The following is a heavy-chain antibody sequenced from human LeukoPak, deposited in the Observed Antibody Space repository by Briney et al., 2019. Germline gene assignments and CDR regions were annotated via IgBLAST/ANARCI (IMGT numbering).Heavy chain of an antibody. D-gene: IGHD3-3*01. V-gene: IGHV3-7*01. CDR3: ARDFCGTYRVDYYDY. CDR1: GFTSSNYW. Sequence: SGGSLRLSCAASGFTSSNYWISWVRRAPGKGLEWVANIKQDGSETYYVDSVRGRFTISRDNARNSLYLQMNSLRADDTAIYYCARDFCGTYRVDYYDYWGQGAQVTVSS. J-gene: IGHJ4*02. CDR2: IKQDGSET.